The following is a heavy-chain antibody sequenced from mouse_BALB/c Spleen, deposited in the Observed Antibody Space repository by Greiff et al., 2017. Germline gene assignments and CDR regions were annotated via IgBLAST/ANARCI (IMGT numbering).Heavy chain of an antibody. D-gene: IGHD2-3*01. CDR1: GFTFSSFG. J-gene: IGHJ3*01. V-gene: IGHV5-17*02. Sequence: EVKLVESGGGLVQPGGSRKLSCAASGFTFSSFGMHWVRQAPEKGLEWVAYISSGSSTIYYADTVKGRFTISRDNPKNTLFLQMTSLRSEDTAMYYCARGGFDGYYLAYWGQGTLVTVSA. CDR3: ARGGFDGYYLAY. CDR2: ISSGSSTI.